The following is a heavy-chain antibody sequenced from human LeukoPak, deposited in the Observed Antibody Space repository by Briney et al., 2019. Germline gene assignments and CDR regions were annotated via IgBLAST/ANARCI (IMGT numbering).Heavy chain of an antibody. V-gene: IGHV1-69*05. CDR2: IIPMFGTT. CDR3: ASSSPPLPPLTPLDS. J-gene: IGHJ4*02. CDR1: GGTFSNSA. Sequence: SVKISCKASGGTFSNSAITWVRQAPGQGLEWMGRIIPMFGTTNYAQRFQGRVTMTTDESTSTVYMELRSPRSDDTALYYCASSSPPLPPLTPLDSWGQGTLVTVSP.